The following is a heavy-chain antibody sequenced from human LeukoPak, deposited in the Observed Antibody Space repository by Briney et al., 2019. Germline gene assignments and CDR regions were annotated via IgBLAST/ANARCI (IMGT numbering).Heavy chain of an antibody. V-gene: IGHV4-59*01. D-gene: IGHD2-15*01. CDR1: GGSIDGYW. CDR2: ISYGGNT. J-gene: IGHJ4*02. CDR3: ARGYMVVAAPFDY. Sequence: PSETLSLTCTVSGGSIDGYWWSWVRQPPGQGLEWIGHISYGGNTNYKSSLKSRVTISVDTSKNQFSLNLISVTAADTAVYYCARGYMVVAAPFDYWGQGTLVTVSS.